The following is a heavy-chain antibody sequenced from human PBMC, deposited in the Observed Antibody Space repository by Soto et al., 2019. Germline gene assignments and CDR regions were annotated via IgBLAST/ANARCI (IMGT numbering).Heavy chain of an antibody. D-gene: IGHD3-22*01. Sequence: QVQLQESGPGLVKPSETLSLTCTVSGWSITPYYCRWIRQAPGKGLLWIGYFYCAGSTNYNTSLKRRVTMSVDPSENQCYLEQTAVTAADTAVYYCARLVGYFQALDSWGQGPLVTVAS. J-gene: IGHJ4*02. CDR1: GWSITPYY. CDR3: ARLVGYFQALDS. V-gene: IGHV4-59*08. CDR2: FYCAGST.